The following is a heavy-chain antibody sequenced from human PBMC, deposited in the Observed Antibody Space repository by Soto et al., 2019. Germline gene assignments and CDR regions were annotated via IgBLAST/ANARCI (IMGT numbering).Heavy chain of an antibody. V-gene: IGHV4-30-4*02. CDR2: IFYSGST. CDR1: GGSISSGDSY. Sequence: PSETLSLTCTVSGGSISSGDSYWSWIRQPPGKGLEWIGYIFYSGSTYYNPSLKSRVTISVNTSKNQFSLKTEDTAVYYCTRWRTSMDYFEYWGRGTLVTVSS. CDR3: SMDYFEY. J-gene: IGHJ4*02. D-gene: IGHD2-8*01.